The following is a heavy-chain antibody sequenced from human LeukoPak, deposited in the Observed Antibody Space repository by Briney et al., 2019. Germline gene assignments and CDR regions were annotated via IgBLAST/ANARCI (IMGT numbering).Heavy chain of an antibody. CDR3: ASTDLLGQAFDI. J-gene: IGHJ3*02. CDR2: ISGSGGST. D-gene: IGHD1-26*01. Sequence: PGGSLRLSCVASGFTFSSYAMSWVRQAPGKGLEWVSAISGSGGSTYYADSVKGRFTISRDNSKNTLYLQMNSLRAEDTAVYYCASTDLLGQAFDIWGQGTMVTVSS. CDR1: GFTFSSYA. V-gene: IGHV3-23*01.